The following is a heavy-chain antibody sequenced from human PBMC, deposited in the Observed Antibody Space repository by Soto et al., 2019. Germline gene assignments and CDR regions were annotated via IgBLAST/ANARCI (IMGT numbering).Heavy chain of an antibody. CDR1: GYTFSSYG. CDR2: ISAYNGDT. Sequence: ASVKVSCKASGYTFSSYGISWVRQAPGQGLEWMGWISAYNGDTHYTQRLQGRVTMTTDTSTSTAYMELRSLRSDDTAVYYCARDAHMTTVTERSTFDPWGQGTLVTVSS. D-gene: IGHD4-17*01. J-gene: IGHJ5*02. CDR3: ARDAHMTTVTERSTFDP. V-gene: IGHV1-18*01.